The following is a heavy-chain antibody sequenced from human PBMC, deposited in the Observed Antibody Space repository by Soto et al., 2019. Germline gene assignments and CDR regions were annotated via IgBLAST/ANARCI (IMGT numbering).Heavy chain of an antibody. CDR3: AGDLGVSVRDY. CDR1: GVDFSGLG. CDR2: IVPMLGIG. J-gene: IGHJ4*02. V-gene: IGHV1-69*01. Sequence: QVQLVQSGAEVRKPGSSVKVSCKASGVDFSGLGLGWVRQAPGQGLEWMGGIVPMLGIGSYAEKFRGRVTITADESTSTAYVELRSLTSTATAVYYCAGDLGVSVRDYWGQGTPVIVSS. D-gene: IGHD2-8*01.